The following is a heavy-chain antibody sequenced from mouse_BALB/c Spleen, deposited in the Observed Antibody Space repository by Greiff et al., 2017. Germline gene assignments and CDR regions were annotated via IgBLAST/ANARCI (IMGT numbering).Heavy chain of an antibody. CDR2: ISSGGST. Sequence: DVQLVESGGGLVKPGGSLKLSCAASGFTFSSYAMSWVRQTPEKRLEWVASISSGGSTYYPDSVKGRFTISRDNARNILYLQMSSLRSEDTAMYYCARGGPYGNYDYWGQGTTLTVSS. D-gene: IGHD2-1*01. J-gene: IGHJ2*01. CDR1: GFTFSSYA. CDR3: ARGGPYGNYDY. V-gene: IGHV5-6-5*01.